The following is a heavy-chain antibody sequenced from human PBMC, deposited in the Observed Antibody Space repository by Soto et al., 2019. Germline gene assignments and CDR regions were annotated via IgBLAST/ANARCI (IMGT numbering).Heavy chain of an antibody. D-gene: IGHD6-19*01. J-gene: IGHJ4*02. CDR1: GFTFLLSF. Sequence: GGSLRLSCAASGFTFLLSFLPWVRQAPGKGLVWVSRINSDGSITSYADSVKGRFPLSRDTAKNPLYLQMNSLRDEDTEVYYGARSGDSSGWYVDYWGQGTLVTVSS. V-gene: IGHV3-74*01. CDR3: ARSGDSSGWYVDY. CDR2: INSDGSIT.